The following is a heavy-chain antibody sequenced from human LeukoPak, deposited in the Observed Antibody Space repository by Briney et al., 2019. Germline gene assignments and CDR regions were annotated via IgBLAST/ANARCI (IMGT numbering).Heavy chain of an antibody. J-gene: IGHJ6*03. D-gene: IGHD4-17*01. CDR2: IYPGDSDT. Sequence: GESLKISCKGSGYSFTSYWIGWVRQMPGKGLEWMGIIYPGDSDTRYSPSFQGQVTISADKSISTAYMQWSSLKASDTAMYYCARHPTVTTDYLYFYYMDVWGKGTTVTVSS. CDR3: ARHPTVTTDYLYFYYMDV. V-gene: IGHV5-51*01. CDR1: GYSFTSYW.